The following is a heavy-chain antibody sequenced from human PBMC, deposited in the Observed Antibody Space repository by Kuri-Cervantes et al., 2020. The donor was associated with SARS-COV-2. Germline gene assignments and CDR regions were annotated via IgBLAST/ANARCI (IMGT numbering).Heavy chain of an antibody. D-gene: IGHD6-6*01. CDR1: GFTFSSYS. V-gene: IGHV3-30*03. CDR2: ISYDGSNK. J-gene: IGHJ4*02. CDR3: ATGPGLVEQFDY. Sequence: GGSLRLSCAASGFTFSSYSMHWVRQAPGKGLEWVAVISYDGSNKYYADSVKGRFTISRDNSKNTLYLQMNSLRAEDTAVYYCATGPGLVEQFDYWGQGTLVTVSS.